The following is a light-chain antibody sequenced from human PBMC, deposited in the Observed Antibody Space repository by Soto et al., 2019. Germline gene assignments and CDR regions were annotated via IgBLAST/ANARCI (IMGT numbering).Light chain of an antibody. Sequence: QSVLTQPASVSGSVGQSITISCTGTSSDVGGYDFVSWYQHHPGKAPKLIIYEVRTRPSGVSDRFSGSKSGNTASLTISGLQAEDEADYYCSSYTSDWGVFGTGTKLT. CDR1: SSDVGGYDF. V-gene: IGLV2-14*01. CDR2: EVR. CDR3: SSYTSDWGV. J-gene: IGLJ1*01.